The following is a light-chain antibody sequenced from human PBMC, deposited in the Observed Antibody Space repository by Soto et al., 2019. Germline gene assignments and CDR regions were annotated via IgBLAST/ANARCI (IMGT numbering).Light chain of an antibody. CDR3: LSYTITSILV. CDR2: ENS. V-gene: IGLV2-14*01. CDR1: NSDVGAYNY. Sequence: QSALTQPASVSGSPGQSITISCTGTNSDVGAYNYVSWFQQHPGKAPKLIIFENSNRPSGVAHRFSGSKAGNTASLTISGLQTEDEADYYSLSYTITSILVFGGGTKLTVL. J-gene: IGLJ3*02.